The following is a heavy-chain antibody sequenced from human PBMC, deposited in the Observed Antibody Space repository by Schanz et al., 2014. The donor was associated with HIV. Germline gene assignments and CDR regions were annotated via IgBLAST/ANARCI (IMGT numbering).Heavy chain of an antibody. Sequence: QLVESGGGVVQPGRSLRLSCAASEFSFSTYGMHWVRQAPGKGLEWVAAMWYDESHKGYADFVKGRFTISRDNSKNTLYLEMNSLRPEDTAVYYCAKDPHWNYYDSSGYPYYFDYWGQGTLVTVSS. V-gene: IGHV3-33*06. J-gene: IGHJ4*02. CDR2: MWYDESHK. CDR1: EFSFSTYG. D-gene: IGHD3-22*01. CDR3: AKDPHWNYYDSSGYPYYFDY.